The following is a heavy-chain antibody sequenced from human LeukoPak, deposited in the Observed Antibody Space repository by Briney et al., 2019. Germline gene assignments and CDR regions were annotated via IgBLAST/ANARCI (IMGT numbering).Heavy chain of an antibody. V-gene: IGHV4-59*08. Sequence: PSETLSLTCTVSGGSLSNFYWSWIRQPPGKGLEWIAYIYYSGSANYNPSLKSRVTISVDTSKNQFSLKLSSVTAADTAVYYCARYYYDSSGNNWFDPWGQGTLVTVSS. CDR1: GGSLSNFY. CDR2: IYYSGSA. J-gene: IGHJ5*02. CDR3: ARYYYDSSGNNWFDP. D-gene: IGHD3-22*01.